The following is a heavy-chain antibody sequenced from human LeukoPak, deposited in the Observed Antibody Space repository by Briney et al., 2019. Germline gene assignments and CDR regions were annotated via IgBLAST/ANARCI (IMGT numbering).Heavy chain of an antibody. D-gene: IGHD3-3*01. Sequence: SETLSLTCTVSGGSISSSSYYWGWIRRPPGKGLEWIGSIYYSGSTYYNPSLKSRVTISVDTSKNQFSLKLSSVTAAETAVYYCARQNYDFWSGYFSNWFDPWGQGTLVTVSS. CDR2: IYYSGST. J-gene: IGHJ5*02. CDR3: ARQNYDFWSGYFSNWFDP. CDR1: GGSISSSSYY. V-gene: IGHV4-39*01.